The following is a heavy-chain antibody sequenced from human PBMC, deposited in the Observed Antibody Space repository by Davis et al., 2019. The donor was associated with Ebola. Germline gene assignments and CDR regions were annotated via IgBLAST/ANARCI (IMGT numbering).Heavy chain of an antibody. Sequence: GGSLRLSCAASGFTFDDYDMYWVRQAPGKGLEWVSGISWNSGNIGYADSVKGRFTISRDSAKNSLYLQMNSLRAEDTALYYCVKDRLLSPYYFDYWGQGTLVTVSS. V-gene: IGHV3-9*01. D-gene: IGHD3-10*01. J-gene: IGHJ4*02. CDR1: GFTFDDYD. CDR2: ISWNSGNI. CDR3: VKDRLLSPYYFDY.